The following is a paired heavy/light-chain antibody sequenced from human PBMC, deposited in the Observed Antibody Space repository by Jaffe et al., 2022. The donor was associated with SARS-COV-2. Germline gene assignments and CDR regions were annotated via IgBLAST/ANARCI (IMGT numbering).Heavy chain of an antibody. Sequence: QVHLVQSGAEVKRPGASVQVSCEFSGFGFSNYGISWVRQAPGQGLEWMGWISTHDDNTKYAQKFQGRVTLTTDRSTDTGYMELRNLRSDDTAIYYCVRDWGPAAVIADYWGQGTQVTVSS. CDR2: ISTHDDNT. CDR1: GFGFSNYG. D-gene: IGHD2-2*01. V-gene: IGHV1-18*04. CDR3: VRDWGPAAVIADY. J-gene: IGHJ4*02.
Light chain of an antibody. CDR3: MQGRHWPYT. Sequence: DVVMTQSPLSLPVTLGQSASISCRSSESLVYSEGNTFLNWFQQKPGQSPRRLIYKVSNRDSGVPDRFSGSGSGTDFTLKISRVEAEDVGVYFCMQGRHWPYTFGQGTKLEI. J-gene: IGKJ2*01. CDR2: KVS. V-gene: IGKV2-30*01. CDR1: ESLVYSEGNTF.